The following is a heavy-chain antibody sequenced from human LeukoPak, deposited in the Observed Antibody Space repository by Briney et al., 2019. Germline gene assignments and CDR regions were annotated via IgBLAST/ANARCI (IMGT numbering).Heavy chain of an antibody. CDR3: ARDWLPGIAAAGTSA. V-gene: IGHV1-18*01. CDR1: GYTFTSYG. J-gene: IGHJ5*02. CDR2: ISAYNGNT. Sequence: ASVKVSCKASGYTFTSYGISWVRQAPGQGLEWMGWISAYNGNTNYAQKLQGRVTMTTDTSTSTAYMELRSLRSDDTAVYYCARDWLPGIAAAGTSAWGQGTLVTVSS. D-gene: IGHD6-13*01.